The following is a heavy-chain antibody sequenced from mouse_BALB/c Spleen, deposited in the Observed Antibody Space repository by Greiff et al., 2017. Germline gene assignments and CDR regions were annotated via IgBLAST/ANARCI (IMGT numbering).Heavy chain of an antibody. CDR2: ISNGGGST. J-gene: IGHJ1*01. V-gene: IGHV5-12-2*01. CDR3: ARRGSSYEENFDV. Sequence: EVQGVESGGGLVQPGGSLKLSCAASGFTFSSYTMSWVRQTPEKRLEWVAYISNGGGSTYYPDTVKGRFTISRDNAKNTLYLQMSSLKSEDTAMYYCARRGSSYEENFDVWGAGTTVTVSS. D-gene: IGHD1-1*01. CDR1: GFTFSSYT.